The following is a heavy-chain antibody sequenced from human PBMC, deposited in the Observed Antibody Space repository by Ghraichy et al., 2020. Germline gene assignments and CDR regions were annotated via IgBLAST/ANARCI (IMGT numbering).Heavy chain of an antibody. D-gene: IGHD5-24*01. CDR3: ARAAGEMATTRYFDY. V-gene: IGHV3-21*01. CDR1: GFTFSSYG. J-gene: IGHJ4*02. CDR2: ISSSSTYI. Sequence: LSLTCAASGFTFSSYGMNWVRQAPGKGLEWVSSISSSSTYIFYADSLKGRFTISRDNAKDSLYLQMNNLRAEDTAVYYCARAAGEMATTRYFDYWGQGTLVTVSS.